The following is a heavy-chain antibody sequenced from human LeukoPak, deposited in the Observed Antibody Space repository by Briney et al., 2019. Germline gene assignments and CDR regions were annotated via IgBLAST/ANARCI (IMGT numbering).Heavy chain of an antibody. Sequence: ASVKVSCKASGYTFTSYGISWVRQAPGQGLEWMGWMSAYNGNTNYAQKLQGRVTMTTDTSTSTAYMELRSLRSDDTAVYYCARDPPIRYFDWLPHYYYYGMDVWGKGTTVTVSS. J-gene: IGHJ6*04. CDR3: ARDPPIRYFDWLPHYYYYGMDV. V-gene: IGHV1-18*04. CDR1: GYTFTSYG. D-gene: IGHD3-9*01. CDR2: MSAYNGNT.